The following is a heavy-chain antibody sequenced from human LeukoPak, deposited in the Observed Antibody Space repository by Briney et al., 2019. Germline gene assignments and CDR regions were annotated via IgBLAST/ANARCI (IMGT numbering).Heavy chain of an antibody. D-gene: IGHD6-19*01. J-gene: IGHJ4*02. CDR2: IRRETDGGTT. CDR1: GFTFSNAW. Sequence: GTSLRLSCAASGFTFSNAWMSWVRQAPGKGLEWVGRIRRETDGGTTDYAAPVKGRFTISRDDSKNTLYLQMNSLKTEDTGVYYCSTAVAGPYYFDSWGQGTLVTVSS. CDR3: STAVAGPYYFDS. V-gene: IGHV3-15*01.